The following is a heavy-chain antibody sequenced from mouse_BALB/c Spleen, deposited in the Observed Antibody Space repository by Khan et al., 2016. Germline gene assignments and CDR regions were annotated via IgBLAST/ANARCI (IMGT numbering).Heavy chain of an antibody. J-gene: IGHJ2*01. Sequence: EVELVESGGGLVKPGGSLKLSCAASGFTFSSYAMSWVRQTPEKRLEWVASISSGGNTFYPDSLKGRFTISRDNARNILYLQMSSLRSEDTAMYYCTSGVTTVVDYFDYWGQGTTPTVSS. CDR2: ISSGGNT. CDR1: GFTFSSYA. V-gene: IGHV5-6-5*01. CDR3: TSGVTTVVDYFDY. D-gene: IGHD1-1*01.